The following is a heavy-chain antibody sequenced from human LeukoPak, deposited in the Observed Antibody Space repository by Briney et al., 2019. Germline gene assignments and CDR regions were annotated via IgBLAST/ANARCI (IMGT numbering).Heavy chain of an antibody. D-gene: IGHD2/OR15-2a*01. CDR3: ARDPGYTTPFDDHDL. CDR2: INTITGSP. Sequence: ASVKVSCKASGYSFSRYAINWVRQAPGQGLEWMGWINTITGSPTYAQGFTGRFLFSLDTSVSTAYLHISTLQPEDTAIYYCARDPGYTTPFDDHDLWGQGTLVTVSS. CDR1: GYSFSRYA. V-gene: IGHV7-4-1*02. J-gene: IGHJ5*02.